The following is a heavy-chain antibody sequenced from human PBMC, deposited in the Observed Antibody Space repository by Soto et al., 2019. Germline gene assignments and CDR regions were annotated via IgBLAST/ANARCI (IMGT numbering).Heavy chain of an antibody. Sequence: GESLKISCKGSGYSFTSYWIGWVRQMPGKGLEWMGIIYPGDPDTRYSPSFQGQVTISADKSISTAYLQWSSLKASDTAMYCCARPRPHYYDSSGSDAFDIWGQGTMVTVSS. CDR2: IYPGDPDT. CDR1: GYSFTSYW. CDR3: ARPRPHYYDSSGSDAFDI. V-gene: IGHV5-51*01. J-gene: IGHJ3*02. D-gene: IGHD3-22*01.